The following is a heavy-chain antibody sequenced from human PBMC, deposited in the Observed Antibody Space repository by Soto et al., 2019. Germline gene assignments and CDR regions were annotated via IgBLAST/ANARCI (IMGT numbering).Heavy chain of an antibody. Sequence: GGYLRLSCAASGFTFSSYAMSWVRQAPGKWLEWVSAISGSGGSTYYADSVKGRFTISRDNSKNTLYLQMNSLRAEDTAVYYCAKGQQTTFYYCYYGMDVWGQGTTVTVS. V-gene: IGHV3-23*01. J-gene: IGHJ6*02. CDR1: GFTFSSYA. CDR2: ISGSGGST. D-gene: IGHD6-13*01. CDR3: AKGQQTTFYYCYYGMDV.